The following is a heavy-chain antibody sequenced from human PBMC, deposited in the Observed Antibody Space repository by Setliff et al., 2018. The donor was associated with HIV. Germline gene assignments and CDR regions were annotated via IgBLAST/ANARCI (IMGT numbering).Heavy chain of an antibody. CDR2: IYTSGST. J-gene: IGHJ4*02. V-gene: IGHV4-4*09. Sequence: SETLSLTCTVSGGSISSYYWSWIRQPPGKGLGWIGYIYTSGSTNYNPSLKSRVTMSVGTSKNQFSLKLSSVTAADTAVYYYARREGAGKFDYWGQGTLVTVSS. CDR1: GGSISSYY. CDR3: ARREGAGKFDY.